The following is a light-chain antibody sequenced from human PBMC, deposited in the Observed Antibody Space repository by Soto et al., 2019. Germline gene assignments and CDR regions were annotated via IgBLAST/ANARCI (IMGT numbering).Light chain of an antibody. CDR1: QSISSW. CDR2: DAS. J-gene: IGKJ1*01. CDR3: QQYNSYSRT. V-gene: IGKV1-5*01. Sequence: DIQMTQSPSTLSASVGDRVTITWRASQSISSWLAWYQQKPGKAPKLLIYDASSLESGVPSRFSGSGSGTEFTLTISSLQPDDFETYYCQQYNSYSRTFGQGTKVDIK.